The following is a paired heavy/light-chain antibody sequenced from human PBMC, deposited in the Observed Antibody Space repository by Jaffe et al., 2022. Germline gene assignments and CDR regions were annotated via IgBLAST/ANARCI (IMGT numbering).Light chain of an antibody. CDR2: GAS. J-gene: IGKJ2*01. Sequence: EIVLTQSPGTLSLSPGERATLSCRASQSVSSSYLVWYQQKPGQAPRLLIYGASTRATGIPDRFSGSGSGTDFTLTISRLEPEDFAVYYCQQYGTSRYIFGQGTKLEIK. CDR3: QQYGTSRYI. CDR1: QSVSSSY. V-gene: IGKV3-20*01.
Heavy chain of an antibody. CDR3: ARERSGTYYFDY. Sequence: QVQLVQSGAEVKKPGASVKVSCKASGYTFTSYLMHWVRQAPGQGLEWMGIINPGGTYTTYAQDFRGRVTMTRDTTTNTVYMELSSLRSEDTALYYCARERSGTYYFDYWGQGTLVTVSS. V-gene: IGHV1-46*01. CDR1: GYTFTSYL. CDR2: INPGGTYT. J-gene: IGHJ4*02. D-gene: IGHD1-26*01.